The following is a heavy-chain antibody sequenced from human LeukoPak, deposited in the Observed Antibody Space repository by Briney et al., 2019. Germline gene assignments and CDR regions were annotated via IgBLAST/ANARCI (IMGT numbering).Heavy chain of an antibody. CDR3: ARGLSSSSLRGFDY. Sequence: SETLSLTCTVSGGSISSYYWSWIRQPPGKGLEWIGHIYNSGGTNYNPSLKSRVTISVDTSKNQFSLKLSSVTAADTAVYYCARGLSSSSLRGFDYWGQGTLVTVSS. CDR2: IYNSGGT. D-gene: IGHD6-6*01. V-gene: IGHV4-59*12. CDR1: GGSISSYY. J-gene: IGHJ4*02.